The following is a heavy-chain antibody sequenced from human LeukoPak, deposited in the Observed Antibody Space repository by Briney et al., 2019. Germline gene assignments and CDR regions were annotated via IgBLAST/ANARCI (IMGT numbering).Heavy chain of an antibody. Sequence: GSLRLSCAASGCTFSNYGMHWARQTPGKGLAWVSHINSDGRRVNYADAVMGRFTISRDNANNMLYLQMNSLRPEDTAIYYCSRDLPRTSGPWGQGTLVTVSS. CDR2: INSDGRRV. CDR3: SRDLPRTSGP. D-gene: IGHD3-10*01. V-gene: IGHV3-74*01. J-gene: IGHJ5*02. CDR1: GCTFSNYG.